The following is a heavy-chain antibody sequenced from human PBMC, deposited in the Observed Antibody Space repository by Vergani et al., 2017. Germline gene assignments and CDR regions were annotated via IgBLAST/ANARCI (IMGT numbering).Heavy chain of an antibody. Sequence: VHLVESGGGLVQPGRSLRLSCSGSGFTLGDYAMTWVRQAPGKGLEWVAFIWSKPYGGTTEYAESVKGRFTISRDDSKSIAYLQMSSLKAEDTAVYYCTRDRVDDSYAYFDYWGQGTLVTVSP. CDR3: TRDRVDDSYAYFDY. V-gene: IGHV3-49*04. CDR2: IWSKPYGGTT. CDR1: GFTLGDYA. D-gene: IGHD3-16*01. J-gene: IGHJ4*02.